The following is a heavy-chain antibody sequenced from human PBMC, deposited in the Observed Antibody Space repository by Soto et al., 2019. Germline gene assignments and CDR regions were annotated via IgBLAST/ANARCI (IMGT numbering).Heavy chain of an antibody. CDR1: GFTFSSYS. CDR2: ISSSSSYI. CDR3: ARDYCSSTSCYYYGMDV. Sequence: PGGSLRLSCAASGFTFSSYSMNWVRQAPGKGLEWVSSISSSSSYIYYADSVKGRFTISRDNAKNSLYLQMNSLRAEDTAVYYCARDYCSSTSCYYYGMDVWGQGTTVTVSS. V-gene: IGHV3-21*01. D-gene: IGHD2-2*01. J-gene: IGHJ6*02.